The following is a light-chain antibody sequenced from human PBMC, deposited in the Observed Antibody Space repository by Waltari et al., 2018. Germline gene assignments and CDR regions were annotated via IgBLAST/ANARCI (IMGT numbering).Light chain of an antibody. CDR2: KAS. CDR1: QSISKW. V-gene: IGKV1-5*03. CDR3: QQYNSYSLLS. J-gene: IGKJ4*01. Sequence: DIQMTQSPSTLSASVGDRVIFSCRASQSISKWLAWYQQKPGKAPKLLIYKASTLESGVPSRCSGSGSGTEFTLTRSSLQPEDFATYYCQQYNSYSLLSFGGGTKVEIK.